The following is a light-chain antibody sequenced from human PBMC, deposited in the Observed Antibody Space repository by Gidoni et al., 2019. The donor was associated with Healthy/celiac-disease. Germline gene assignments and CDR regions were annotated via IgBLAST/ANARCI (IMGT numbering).Light chain of an antibody. V-gene: IGLV8-61*01. CDR3: VLYMGSGIWDVV. Sequence: QTVVTQEPSFSVSPGGTVTLTCGLSSGSVSTSYYPSWYQQTPGQAPRTLIYRTNNRSSGVPDRFSGSILGNKAALTITGAQADDESDYYCVLYMGSGIWDVVFGGGTKLTVL. CDR1: SGSVSTSYY. J-gene: IGLJ2*01. CDR2: RTN.